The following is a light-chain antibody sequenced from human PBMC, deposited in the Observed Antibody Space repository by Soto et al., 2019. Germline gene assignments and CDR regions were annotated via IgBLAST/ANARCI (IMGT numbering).Light chain of an antibody. J-gene: IGLJ1*01. CDR1: ISYVGIYNR. CDR2: EDS. V-gene: IGLV2-18*02. CDR3: SSYTSSSTPGV. Sequence: QSVVTQTASLSGSPGQSGTSSFTKTISYVGIYNRVSWYQQPPGTAPKLMIYEDSNRPSGVPDRFSGSKSGNTASLTISGLQAEDEADYYCSSYTSSSTPGVFGTGTKVTGL.